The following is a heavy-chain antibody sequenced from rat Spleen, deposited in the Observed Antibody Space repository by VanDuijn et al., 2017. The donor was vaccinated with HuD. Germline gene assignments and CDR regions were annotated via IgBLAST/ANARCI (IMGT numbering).Heavy chain of an antibody. CDR2: INYSGTS. Sequence: EVQLQESGPGLVKPSQSLSLTCSVTGYSLTSNYWGWIRKFPGNKMEWIGHINYSGTSTYNPSLKSRISITRDTSRNQFFLQLNSVTAEDTATYYCARQHYSAPFDYWGQGIMVTVSS. V-gene: IGHV3-1*01. J-gene: IGHJ2*01. CDR1: GYSLTSNY. CDR3: ARQHYSAPFDY. D-gene: IGHD1-1*01.